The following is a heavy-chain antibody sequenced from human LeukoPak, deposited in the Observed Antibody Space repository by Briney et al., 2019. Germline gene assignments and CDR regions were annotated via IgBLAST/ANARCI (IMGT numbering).Heavy chain of an antibody. J-gene: IGHJ6*03. D-gene: IGHD2-15*01. Sequence: GGSLRLSCAASGFTFDDYGMSWGRQAPGKGLEWVSGINWNGGSTGYADSVKGRFTISRDNAKNSLYLQMNSLRAEDTALYYCAKSGRNYYYYYMDVWGKGTTVTVSS. CDR1: GFTFDDYG. V-gene: IGHV3-20*04. CDR3: AKSGRNYYYYYMDV. CDR2: INWNGGST.